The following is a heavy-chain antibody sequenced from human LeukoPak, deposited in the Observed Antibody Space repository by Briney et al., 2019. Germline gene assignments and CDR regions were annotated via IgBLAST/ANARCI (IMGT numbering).Heavy chain of an antibody. D-gene: IGHD5-18*01. Sequence: VASVKVSCKAPGYTFTSYDINWVRQATGQGLEWMGWINPNSGNTDYAQKFQGRVTITRDTSISTAYMELSSLRSEDTAVYYCARGVGHRGQEHSYVYYFDYWGQGPLVTVSS. V-gene: IGHV1-8*01. CDR3: ARGVGHRGQEHSYVYYFDY. CDR2: INPNSGNT. CDR1: GYTFTSYD. J-gene: IGHJ4*02.